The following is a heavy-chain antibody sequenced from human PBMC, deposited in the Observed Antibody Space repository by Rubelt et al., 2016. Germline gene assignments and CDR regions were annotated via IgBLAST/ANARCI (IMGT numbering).Heavy chain of an antibody. CDR1: GASIRNNH. V-gene: IGHV4-59*01. CDR2: FYYSGST. Sequence: QVQLQESGPGLVKPSETLSLTCTVSGASIRNNHWSWIRQPPGKGLEWIGYFYYSGSTNYNPSLRSRVTISIDTSKNQFSLKLSAVTAADTGMYDCARFGAAAGTDYWGQGALVTVSS. J-gene: IGHJ4*02. D-gene: IGHD6-13*01. CDR3: ARFGAAAGTDY.